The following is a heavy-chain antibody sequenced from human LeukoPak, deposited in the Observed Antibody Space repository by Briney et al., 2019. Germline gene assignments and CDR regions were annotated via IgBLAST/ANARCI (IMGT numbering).Heavy chain of an antibody. J-gene: IGHJ4*02. CDR3: ARGFGYDILNDY. Sequence: SETLSLTCAVYGGSFSGYYWSWIRQPPGKGLEWIGEINHSGSTNYNPSLKSRVTISVDTSKNQFSLELSSVTAADTAVYYCARGFGYDILNDYWGQGTLVTVSS. CDR2: INHSGST. V-gene: IGHV4-34*01. D-gene: IGHD3-9*01. CDR1: GGSFSGYY.